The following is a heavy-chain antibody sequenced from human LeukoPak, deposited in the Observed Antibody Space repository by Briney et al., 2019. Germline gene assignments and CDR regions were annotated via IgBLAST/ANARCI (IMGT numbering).Heavy chain of an antibody. J-gene: IGHJ4*02. CDR3: AKHVSITYAHFDY. Sequence: SETLSLTCTVSGVPMSGSYWSWIRQPPGKGLEWIGYIFFEGNTRYNPSLSSRLTISIDTSRRQFSLKLNSVTAADTAVYYCAKHVSITYAHFDYWGQGSLVTVSS. V-gene: IGHV4-59*08. D-gene: IGHD2-2*01. CDR1: GVPMSGSY. CDR2: IFFEGNT.